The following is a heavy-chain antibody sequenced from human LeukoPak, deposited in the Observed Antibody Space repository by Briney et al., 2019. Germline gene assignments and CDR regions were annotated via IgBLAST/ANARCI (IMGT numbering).Heavy chain of an antibody. V-gene: IGHV4-39*01. CDR2: IYSSGTT. J-gene: IGHJ5*02. Sequence: SETLSLTCTVSGASISSSSYYWGWIRQPPGKGLEWIGTIYSSGTTYYNPSLKSRVTISVDTSNNQFSLHLDSVTAADTAVYYCERRRAPGPSTYYLFDPWGQGILVTVSS. CDR3: ERRRAPGPSTYYLFDP. D-gene: IGHD3-10*01. CDR1: GASISSSSYY.